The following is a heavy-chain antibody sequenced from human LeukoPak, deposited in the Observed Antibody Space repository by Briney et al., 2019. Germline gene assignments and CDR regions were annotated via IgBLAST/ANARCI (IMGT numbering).Heavy chain of an antibody. V-gene: IGHV5-51*01. D-gene: IGHD3-22*01. Sequence: GESLKISCQGSGYRFNAYWIAWVRQMPGKGLEWMGIIYPDDSDTRYSPSFQGQVTISADKSVRTAYLQWGSLKASDTAMYYCARPNITSYYDSRGYDAFDVWGQGTMVTVSS. CDR3: ARPNITSYYDSRGYDAFDV. CDR2: IYPDDSDT. J-gene: IGHJ3*01. CDR1: GYRFNAYW.